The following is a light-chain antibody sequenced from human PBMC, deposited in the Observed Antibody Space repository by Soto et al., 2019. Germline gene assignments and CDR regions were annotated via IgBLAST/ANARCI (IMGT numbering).Light chain of an antibody. V-gene: IGLV1-40*01. J-gene: IGLJ3*02. CDR2: DDN. Sequence: QSVLTQPPSVSGAPGQRVTISCTGSSSNIGAGYDVHWYQQIPGTPPKLLIFDDNNRPSGVPDRFSASKSGTSASLAITGLQAEDEADYYCGTWDSSLSAGVFGGGTKLTVL. CDR1: SSNIGAGYD. CDR3: GTWDSSLSAGV.